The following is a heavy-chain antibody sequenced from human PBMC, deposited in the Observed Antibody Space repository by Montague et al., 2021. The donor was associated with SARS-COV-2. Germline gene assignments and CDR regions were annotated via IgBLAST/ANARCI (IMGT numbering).Heavy chain of an antibody. Sequence: SLRLSCAASGFTFNTYALHWVRRAPGTGLEWVAIIWYDGSTKYYGESVKGRFTISRDNSENTLYLQMNNLRADDTAMYYCARGKDCSDGRCYSGWFDPWGLGAQVIVSS. CDR3: ARGKDCSDGRCYSGWFDP. D-gene: IGHD2-15*01. CDR1: GFTFNTYA. CDR2: IWYDGSTK. J-gene: IGHJ5*02. V-gene: IGHV3-33*01.